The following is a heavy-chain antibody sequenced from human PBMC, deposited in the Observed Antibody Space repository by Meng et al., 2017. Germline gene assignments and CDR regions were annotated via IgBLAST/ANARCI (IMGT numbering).Heavy chain of an antibody. CDR1: GFTFSSYA. CDR2: ISYDGSNK. D-gene: IGHD1-14*01. V-gene: IGHV3-30*01. Sequence: GGSLRLSCAASGFTFSSYAMHWVRQAPGKGLEWVAVISYDGSNKYYADSVKGRFTISRDNSKNTLYLQMNSLRAEDTAVYYCTTVWPDYYYYGMDVWGQGTTVTVSS. J-gene: IGHJ6*02. CDR3: TTVWPDYYYYGMDV.